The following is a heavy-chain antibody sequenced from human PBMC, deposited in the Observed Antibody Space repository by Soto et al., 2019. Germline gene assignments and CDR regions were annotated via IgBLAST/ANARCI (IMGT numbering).Heavy chain of an antibody. D-gene: IGHD2-8*01. Sequence: GESLKISCKGSGYRFSSYWIAWVRQMPGKGLEWLGIIHPGDSDTIYSPSFQGQVTFSVDNSISTAYLQWSSLKASDTAMYYCARQGSNGAYYYYGMDVWGQGTPVTVSS. CDR3: ARQGSNGAYYYYGMDV. CDR2: IHPGDSDT. V-gene: IGHV5-51*01. CDR1: GYRFSSYW. J-gene: IGHJ6*02.